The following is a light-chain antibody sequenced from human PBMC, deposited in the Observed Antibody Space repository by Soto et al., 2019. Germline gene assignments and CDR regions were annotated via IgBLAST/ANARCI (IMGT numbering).Light chain of an antibody. CDR3: SSYTSSSTPYV. CDR2: DVS. CDR1: SSDVGGYNY. J-gene: IGLJ1*01. Sequence: QSVLTQPASVSGSPGQWITISCTGTSSDVGGYNYVSWYQQHPGKAPKLMIYDVSNRPSGVSNRFSGSKSGNTASLTISGLQAEDEADYYCSSYTSSSTPYVFGTGTKVTVL. V-gene: IGLV2-14*01.